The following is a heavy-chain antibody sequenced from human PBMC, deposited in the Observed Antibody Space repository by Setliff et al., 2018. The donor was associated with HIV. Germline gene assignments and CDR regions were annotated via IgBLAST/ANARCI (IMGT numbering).Heavy chain of an antibody. Sequence: GGSLRLSCEGSGFTFSVYGMHWVRQAPGKGLEWVAVLWYDGGKKYYADSVKGRFTISRDDSKNTLYLQMNSLRAEDTAVYYCVKDVLKFWSGSGALDFWGPGTLVTVSS. CDR2: LWYDGGKK. CDR3: VKDVLKFWSGSGALDF. D-gene: IGHD3-3*01. CDR1: GFTFSVYG. J-gene: IGHJ4*02. V-gene: IGHV3-33*06.